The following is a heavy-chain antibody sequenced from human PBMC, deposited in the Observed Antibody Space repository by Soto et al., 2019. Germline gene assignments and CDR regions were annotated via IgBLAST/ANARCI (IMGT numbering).Heavy chain of an antibody. V-gene: IGHV3-33*01. CDR2: MWYDGSNK. J-gene: IGHJ2*01. CDR1: GFTFSSYG. D-gene: IGHD3-3*01. CDR3: ARAQRFWYFDL. Sequence: QVQLVESGGGVVQPGRSLRLSCAASGFTFSSYGMHWVRQAPGKGLEWVAVMWYDGSNKYYADSVKGRFTISRDNSKNTLYLQMNSLRAEDTAVYYCARAQRFWYFDLWGRGTLVTVSS.